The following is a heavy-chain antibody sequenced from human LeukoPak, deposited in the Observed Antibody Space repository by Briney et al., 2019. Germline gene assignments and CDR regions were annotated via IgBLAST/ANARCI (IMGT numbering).Heavy chain of an antibody. V-gene: IGHV3-23*01. CDR1: GFTFSTYS. Sequence: GGSLRLSCAASGFTFSTYSMNWVRQAPGKGLEWVSAISGSGGSTYYADSVKGRFTISRDNSKNTLYLQMNSLRAEDTAVYYCAKDVVVVPAAYFDYWGQGTLVTVSS. CDR2: ISGSGGST. CDR3: AKDVVVVPAAYFDY. J-gene: IGHJ4*02. D-gene: IGHD2-2*01.